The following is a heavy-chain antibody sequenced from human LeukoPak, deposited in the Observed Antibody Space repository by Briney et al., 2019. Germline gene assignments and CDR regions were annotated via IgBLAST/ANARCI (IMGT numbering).Heavy chain of an antibody. CDR2: IYYSGST. Sequence: SETLSLTCTVSGGSISSYYWSWIRQPPGKGLEWIGYIYYSGSTNYNPSLKSRVTMSVDTSKNQFSLKLSSVTAADTAVYYCARDIEDYDFWSGSRGDAFDIWGQGTMVTVSS. J-gene: IGHJ3*02. D-gene: IGHD3-3*01. V-gene: IGHV4-59*12. CDR1: GGSISSYY. CDR3: ARDIEDYDFWSGSRGDAFDI.